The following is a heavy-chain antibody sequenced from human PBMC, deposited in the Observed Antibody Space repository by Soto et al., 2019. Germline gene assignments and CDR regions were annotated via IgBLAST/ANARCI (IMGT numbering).Heavy chain of an antibody. J-gene: IGHJ5*02. Sequence: GASVKVSCKASGYTFTGYYMHWVRQAPGQGLEWMGWINPNSGGTNYAQKFQGWVTMTRDTSISTAYMELSRLRSDDTAVYYCAMSNYYDSSGYEHWFDPWGQGTLVTVSS. CDR1: GYTFTGYY. D-gene: IGHD3-22*01. CDR3: AMSNYYDSSGYEHWFDP. CDR2: INPNSGGT. V-gene: IGHV1-2*04.